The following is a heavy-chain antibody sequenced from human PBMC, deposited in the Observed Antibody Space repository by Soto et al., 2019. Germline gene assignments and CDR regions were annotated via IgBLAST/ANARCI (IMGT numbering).Heavy chain of an antibody. CDR1: GFTFSSHA. Sequence: PGGSLRLSCAASGFTFSSHAMGWLRQAPGTGPEWVAFVDGSGGETSYADSVKGRFIISRDNSDNSLFLHMNSLRAEDTGRYFCANEIFGAAYAAMSGFGWWGQGTLVNVPS. CDR2: VDGSGGET. J-gene: IGHJ4*01. V-gene: IGHV3-23*01. D-gene: IGHD2-8*01. CDR3: ANEIFGAAYAAMSGFGW.